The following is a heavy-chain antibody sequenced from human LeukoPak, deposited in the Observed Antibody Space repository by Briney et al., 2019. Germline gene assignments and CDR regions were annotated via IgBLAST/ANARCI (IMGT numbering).Heavy chain of an antibody. J-gene: IGHJ4*02. Sequence: SETLSLTCTVSGGSISSHYWSWIRQPPGKGLEWIGYIYYSGSTNYNPSLKSRVTISVDTSKNQFSLKLSSVTAADTAVYYCARPRDTAMTHQYYFDYWGQGTLVTVSS. CDR1: GGSISSHY. V-gene: IGHV4-59*11. CDR3: ARPRDTAMTHQYYFDY. CDR2: IYYSGST. D-gene: IGHD5-18*01.